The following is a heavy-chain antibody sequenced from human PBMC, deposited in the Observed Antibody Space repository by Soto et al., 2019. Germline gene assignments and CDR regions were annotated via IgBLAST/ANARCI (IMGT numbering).Heavy chain of an antibody. CDR3: AKRRGAGGHFDY. Sequence: DVQLLESGGGLVQPEGSLRLSCAASGFTFSSYAMGWVRQGPGKGLEWVAVVSIGGSTHYADSVRGRFTISRDNSKNTLSLQMNSRTAEDTAVYFCAKRRGAGGHFDYCGQGALVTVSS. CDR1: GFTFSSYA. V-gene: IGHV3-23*01. CDR2: VSIGGST. D-gene: IGHD2-15*01. J-gene: IGHJ4*02.